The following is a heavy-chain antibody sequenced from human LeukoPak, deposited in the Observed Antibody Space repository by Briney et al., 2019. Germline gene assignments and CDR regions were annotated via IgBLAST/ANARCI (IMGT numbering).Heavy chain of an antibody. CDR1: GFTFSSYW. D-gene: IGHD2-21*02. CDR3: AREARYCGGDCYFDY. J-gene: IGHJ4*02. V-gene: IGHV3-7*01. CDR2: IKLDGGEK. Sequence: GGSLRLSCAASGFTFSSYWMTWVRQAPGKGLEWVANIKLDGGEKYYVDSVKGRFTISRDNAKNSLYLQMNNLRADDTAVYYCAREARYCGGDCYFDYWGQGTLVTVSS.